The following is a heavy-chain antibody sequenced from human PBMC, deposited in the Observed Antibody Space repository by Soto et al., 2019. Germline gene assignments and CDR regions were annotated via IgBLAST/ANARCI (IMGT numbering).Heavy chain of an antibody. CDR1: GFTIITFA. CDR2: MTGSGATI. CDR3: AKDAVYNDGLWLMDS. V-gene: IGHV3-23*01. D-gene: IGHD3-16*01. Sequence: WGSLRLSCAASGFTIITFAMTWVRQAPGKGLESVCGMTGSGATIHYADSVKGRFTISKDNSRNVLYLQMDYLRDEDTAVYYCAKDAVYNDGLWLMDSWGQGTPVTVS. J-gene: IGHJ4*02.